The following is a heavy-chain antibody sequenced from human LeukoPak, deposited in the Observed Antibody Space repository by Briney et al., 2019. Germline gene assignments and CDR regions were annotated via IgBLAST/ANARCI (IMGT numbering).Heavy chain of an antibody. J-gene: IGHJ4*02. CDR1: GFTFSSYA. V-gene: IGHV3-23*01. Sequence: PGGSLRLSCAASGFTFSSYAMSWVRQAPGKGLEWVSAISGSGGSTYYADSVKGRFTISRDNSKNTLYLQMNSLRAEDTAVYYCARAAYLPGPYCSGGSCYATFDYWGQGTLVAVSS. CDR2: ISGSGGST. CDR3: ARAAYLPGPYCSGGSCYATFDY. D-gene: IGHD2-15*01.